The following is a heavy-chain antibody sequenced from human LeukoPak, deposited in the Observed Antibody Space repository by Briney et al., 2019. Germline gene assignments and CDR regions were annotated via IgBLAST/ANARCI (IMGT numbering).Heavy chain of an antibody. J-gene: IGHJ5*02. Sequence: AVTVSCQPSGYTFTGYYMLWLRQAPGPGREWMGWVNPNRCGTNYAQKSEGRVTMTRVTSISTAYMELSSLRSDDTAVYYCARDPGSSFIIDPWGQGTLVTVSS. D-gene: IGHD6-13*01. V-gene: IGHV1-2*02. CDR3: ARDPGSSFIIDP. CDR2: VNPNRCGT. CDR1: GYTFTGYY.